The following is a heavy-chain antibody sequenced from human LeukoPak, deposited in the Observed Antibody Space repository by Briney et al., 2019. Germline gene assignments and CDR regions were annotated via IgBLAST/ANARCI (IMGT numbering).Heavy chain of an antibody. CDR2: IDHAGST. V-gene: IGHV4-34*01. J-gene: IGHJ4*02. CDR1: GGSFTGYY. CDR3: VRHRSFGVYYFEY. D-gene: IGHD3-10*01. Sequence: SETLSLTCAVYGGSFTGYYWSWIRQPPGKGLEWIGEIDHAGSTNYSPSLESRVTISPGTSKNQFSLKLTSVTAADTAMYYCVRHRSFGVYYFEYWGQGTLVTVSS.